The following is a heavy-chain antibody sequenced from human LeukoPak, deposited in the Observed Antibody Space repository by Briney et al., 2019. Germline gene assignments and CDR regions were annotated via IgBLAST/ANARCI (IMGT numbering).Heavy chain of an antibody. Sequence: PSETLSLTCAVYGGSFSGYYWSWIRQPPGKGLEWIGEINHSGSTNYNPSLKSRVTISVDTSKNQFSLKLSSVTAADTAAYYCARGQVGNYFDYWGQGTLVTVSS. CDR1: GGSFSGYY. V-gene: IGHV4-34*01. CDR2: INHSGST. CDR3: ARGQVGNYFDY. D-gene: IGHD1-26*01. J-gene: IGHJ4*02.